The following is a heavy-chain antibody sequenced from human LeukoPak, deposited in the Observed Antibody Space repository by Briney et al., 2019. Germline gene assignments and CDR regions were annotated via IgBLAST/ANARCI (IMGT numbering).Heavy chain of an antibody. J-gene: IGHJ4*02. D-gene: IGHD1-26*01. Sequence: PGGSLRLSCTASGFTFSDAWMSWVRQAPGKGLEWVGRIKTETDGGTTDYAAPVRDRFSISRDDSKNTLYLQMSGLKTEDTAVYYCTTARVGYWGQGTLVTVSS. CDR3: TTARVGY. V-gene: IGHV3-15*01. CDR2: IKTETDGGTT. CDR1: GFTFSDAW.